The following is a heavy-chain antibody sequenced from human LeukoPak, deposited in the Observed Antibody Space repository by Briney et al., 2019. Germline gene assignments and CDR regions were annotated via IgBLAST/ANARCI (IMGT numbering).Heavy chain of an antibody. CDR3: ARDRLHYGEYEKTFDY. Sequence: NPGGSLRLSCAASGFTFSSYSMNWVRQAPGKGLEWVSSISSSSSYIYYADSVKGRFTISRDNAKNSLYLQMNSLRAEDTAVYYCARDRLHYGEYEKTFDYWGQGTLVTVSS. CDR1: GFTFSSYS. J-gene: IGHJ4*02. CDR2: ISSSSSYI. V-gene: IGHV3-21*01. D-gene: IGHD4-17*01.